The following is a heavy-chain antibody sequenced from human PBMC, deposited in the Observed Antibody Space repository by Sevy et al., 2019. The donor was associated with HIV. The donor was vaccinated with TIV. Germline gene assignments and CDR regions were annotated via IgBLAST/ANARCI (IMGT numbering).Heavy chain of an antibody. J-gene: IGHJ4*02. CDR3: ARRGYCGGDRMDDY. CDR1: GGSISSSSYY. CDR2: IYYSGST. Sequence: SETLSLTCTVSGGSISSSSYYWGWIRQPPGKGLDWIGSIYYSGSTYYNPSLKSRVTISVDTSKNQFSLKLSSVTAADTAVYYCARRGYCGGDRMDDYWGQGTLVTVSS. D-gene: IGHD2-21*02. V-gene: IGHV4-39*01.